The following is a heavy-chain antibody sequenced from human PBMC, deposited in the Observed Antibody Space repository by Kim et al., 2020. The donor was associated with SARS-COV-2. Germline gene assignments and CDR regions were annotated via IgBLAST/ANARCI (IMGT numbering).Heavy chain of an antibody. CDR1: GYTFTSYD. CDR3: ARDYGDYVATYYYYGMDV. Sequence: ASVKVSCKASGYTFTSYDINWVRQATGQGLEWMGWMNPNSGNTGYAQKFQGRVTMTRNTSISTAYMELSSLRSEDTAVYYCARDYGDYVATYYYYGMDVWGQGTTVTVSS. D-gene: IGHD4-17*01. V-gene: IGHV1-8*01. J-gene: IGHJ6*02. CDR2: MNPNSGNT.